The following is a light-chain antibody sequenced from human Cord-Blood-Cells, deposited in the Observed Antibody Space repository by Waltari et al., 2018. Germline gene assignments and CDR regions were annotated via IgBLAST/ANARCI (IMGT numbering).Light chain of an antibody. Sequence: SSELTQEPAVSVALGQTVRITCQGDSLRSYYASWYQQKPGQAPVLVIYGKNNRPSGIPDRFPGSGSGNTASVTITGAQAEDEADSYCNSRDSSGNHVVFGGGTKLTVL. CDR2: GKN. CDR3: NSRDSSGNHVV. CDR1: SLRSYY. J-gene: IGLJ2*01. V-gene: IGLV3-19*01.